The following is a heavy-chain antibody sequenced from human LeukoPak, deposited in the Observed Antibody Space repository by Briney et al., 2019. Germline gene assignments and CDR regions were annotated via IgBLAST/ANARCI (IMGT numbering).Heavy chain of an antibody. D-gene: IGHD2/OR15-2a*01. CDR3: ARDPYDTTTDAFDI. CDR2: IYYSGST. J-gene: IGHJ3*02. Sequence: PSQTLSLTCTVSGGSISSGGYYWGWIRQHPGKGLEWIGYIYYSGSTYYNPSLKSRVTISVDTSKNQFSLKLSSVTAADTAVYYCARDPYDTTTDAFDIWGQGTMVTVSS. CDR1: GGSISSGGYY. V-gene: IGHV4-31*03.